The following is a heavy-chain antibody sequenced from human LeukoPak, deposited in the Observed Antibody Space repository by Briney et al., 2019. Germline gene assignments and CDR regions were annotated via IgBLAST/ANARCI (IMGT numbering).Heavy chain of an antibody. Sequence: SSETLSLTCTVSGGSISSSSYYWGWIRQPPGKGLEWIGSIYYSGSTYYNPSLKSRVTISVDTSKNQFSLKLSSVPAADTAVYYCARRGRGVTNYFDYWGQGTLVTVSS. CDR1: GGSISSSSYY. V-gene: IGHV4-39*01. CDR2: IYYSGST. D-gene: IGHD4-23*01. CDR3: ARRGRGVTNYFDY. J-gene: IGHJ4*02.